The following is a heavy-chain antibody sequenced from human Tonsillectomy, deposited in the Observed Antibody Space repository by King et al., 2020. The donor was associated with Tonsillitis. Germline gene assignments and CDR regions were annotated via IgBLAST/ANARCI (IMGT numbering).Heavy chain of an antibody. Sequence: VQLQESGPGLVKPSETLSLTCAVSGYSISSGYYWGWIRQPPGKGLEGIGNIYRSGTTYYKPSLNSRVTISLDTSKNQFYLQLSSVTAADTAVYYCARDRSSHFLDYWGQGTLVTVSS. D-gene: IGHD6-13*01. CDR1: GYSISSGYY. CDR3: ARDRSSHFLDY. CDR2: IYRSGTT. J-gene: IGHJ4*02. V-gene: IGHV4-38-2*02.